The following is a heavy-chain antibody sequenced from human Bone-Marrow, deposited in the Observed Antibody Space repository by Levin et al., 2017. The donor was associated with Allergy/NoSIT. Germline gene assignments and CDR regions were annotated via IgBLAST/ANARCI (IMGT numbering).Heavy chain of an antibody. J-gene: IGHJ3*02. V-gene: IGHV3-11*01. CDR2: ISSTGDRL. Sequence: GESLKISCAASGFIFGDYFMSWIRQAPGKGPEWVSYISSTGDRLYYADSVRGRFTISRDNAKNSLYLQMINLRAEDAAVYFCARIFGSEETFDIWGQGTLVTVSS. CDR3: ARIFGSEETFDI. D-gene: IGHD3-3*01. CDR1: GFIFGDYF.